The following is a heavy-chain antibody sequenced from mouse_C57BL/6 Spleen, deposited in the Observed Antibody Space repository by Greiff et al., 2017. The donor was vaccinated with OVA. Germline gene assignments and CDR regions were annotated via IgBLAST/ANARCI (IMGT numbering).Heavy chain of an antibody. D-gene: IGHD2-4*01. Sequence: VQLQQPGAELVMPGASVKLSCKASGYTFTSYWMHWVKQRPGQGLEWIGEIDPSDSYTNYNQKFKGKSTLTVDKSSSTAYMQLSSLTSEDSAVYYCAIKGGYYDYDGGFDYWGQGTTLTVSS. J-gene: IGHJ2*01. V-gene: IGHV1-69*01. CDR3: AIKGGYYDYDGGFDY. CDR1: GYTFTSYW. CDR2: IDPSDSYT.